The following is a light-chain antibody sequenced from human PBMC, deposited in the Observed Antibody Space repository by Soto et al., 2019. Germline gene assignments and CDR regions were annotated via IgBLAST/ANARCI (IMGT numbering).Light chain of an antibody. CDR2: GAS. Sequence: EIVLTQSPATLSLSPGERATLSCRASQSVSSNLAWYQQKPGQAPRLLIYGASSRATGIPARFSGSGSGTDFTLTISSLQPEDFATYYCQQSYSTLWTFGQGTKVDIK. CDR3: QQSYSTLWT. J-gene: IGKJ1*01. CDR1: QSVSSN. V-gene: IGKV3-15*01.